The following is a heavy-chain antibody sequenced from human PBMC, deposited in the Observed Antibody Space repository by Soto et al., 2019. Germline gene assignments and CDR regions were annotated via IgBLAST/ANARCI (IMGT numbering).Heavy chain of an antibody. CDR1: GFTFSSYG. J-gene: IGHJ6*02. Sequence: QVRLVESGGGVVQPGGSLRLSCAASGFTFSSYGMHWVRQAPGKGLEWVAVISYEGSNKYHADSVKGRFTISRDNSKTTMYLKRQRLRAEDVDVYYCAKGSGYRRSGCFGSAYYYYGMDVWGQGTTVTVSS. D-gene: IGHD6-19*01. CDR3: AKGSGYRRSGCFGSAYYYYGMDV. CDR2: ISYEGSNK. V-gene: IGHV3-30*18.